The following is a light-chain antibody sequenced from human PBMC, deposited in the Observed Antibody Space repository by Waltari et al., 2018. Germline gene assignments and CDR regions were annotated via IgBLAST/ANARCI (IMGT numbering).Light chain of an antibody. CDR3: CSFTSRSTWV. Sequence: QSALTQTASVSGSPGQSITISCTGTSSDAARYHYVSWYQQHPGKAPKLLVFDVSYRPSGVSDRFSGSKSGNTASLTISGLQAEDESDYYCCSFTSRSTWVFGGGTKLTVL. CDR1: SSDAARYHY. CDR2: DVS. J-gene: IGLJ3*02. V-gene: IGLV2-14*01.